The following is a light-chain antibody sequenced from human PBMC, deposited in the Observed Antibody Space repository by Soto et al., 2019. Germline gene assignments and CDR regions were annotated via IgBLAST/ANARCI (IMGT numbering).Light chain of an antibody. J-gene: IGKJ2*01. CDR1: QTISSN. V-gene: IGKV3-15*01. CDR3: QQYHNWPPQYT. Sequence: EIVMTQSPATLSVSPGERATLSCRASQTISSNLAWYQQKPGQSPRLLIHGASTRATGVPARFSGSGYGTDFTLTIGSLQSEDFAVYYCQQYHNWPPQYTFGQGTKLQIK. CDR2: GAS.